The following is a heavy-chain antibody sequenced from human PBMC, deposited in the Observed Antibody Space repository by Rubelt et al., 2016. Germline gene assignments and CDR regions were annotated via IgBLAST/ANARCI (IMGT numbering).Heavy chain of an antibody. D-gene: IGHD4-17*01. J-gene: IGHJ4*02. V-gene: IGHV1-46*01. CDR1: GYTFTGYY. Sequence: QVQLVQSGAEVKKPGASVKVSCKASGYTFTGYYMHWLRQAPGQGLEWMGIINPSGGSTSYGQKFQGRVTMTRETSTSTVYMELSSLRSEDTAVYYCARDAYGDYSYFDYWGQGTLVTVSS. CDR3: ARDAYGDYSYFDY. CDR2: INPSGGST.